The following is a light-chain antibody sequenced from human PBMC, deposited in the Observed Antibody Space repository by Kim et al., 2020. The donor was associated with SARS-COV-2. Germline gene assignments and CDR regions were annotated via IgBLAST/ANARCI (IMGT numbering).Light chain of an antibody. CDR1: QSISSY. J-gene: IGKJ1*01. CDR2: AAS. V-gene: IGKV1-39*01. Sequence: DIQMTQSPSSLSASVGDRVTITCRASQSISSYLDWYQQKPGKAPKLLIYAASSLQSGVPSRFSGSGSGTDFTLTISSLQPEDFATYYCQQNYSTPRTFGQGTKVDIK. CDR3: QQNYSTPRT.